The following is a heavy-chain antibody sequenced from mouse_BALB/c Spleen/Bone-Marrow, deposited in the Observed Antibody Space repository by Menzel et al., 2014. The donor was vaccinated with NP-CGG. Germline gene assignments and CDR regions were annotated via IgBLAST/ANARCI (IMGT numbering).Heavy chain of an antibody. CDR1: GFDFRTYW. CDR3: ARMGYYGWLAY. V-gene: IGHV4-1*02. D-gene: IGHD1-1*01. J-gene: IGHJ3*01. CDR2: INPDSKTK. Sequence: EVKLVESGGGLAQPGGFLKLSCAASGFDFRTYWMSWVRQAPGKGLEWIGEINPDSKTKNYAPSLKDKFIISRDNAKNTLSLQMSKVRSEDTALYYCARMGYYGWLAYWGQGTLVTVSA.